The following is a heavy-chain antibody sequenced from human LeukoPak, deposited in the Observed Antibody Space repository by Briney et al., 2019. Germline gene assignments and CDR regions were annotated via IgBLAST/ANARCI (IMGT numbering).Heavy chain of an antibody. J-gene: IGHJ5*02. CDR1: GGSFSGYY. CDR3: ARVTDIVLMVYAIGWFDP. CDR2: INHSGST. V-gene: IGHV4-34*01. Sequence: SETLSLTCAVYGGSFSGYYWSWIRQPPGKGLEWIGEINHSGSTNYNPSLKSRVTISVDTSKNQFSLKLSSVTAADTAVYYCARVTDIVLMVYAIGWFDPWGQGTLVTVSS. D-gene: IGHD2-8*01.